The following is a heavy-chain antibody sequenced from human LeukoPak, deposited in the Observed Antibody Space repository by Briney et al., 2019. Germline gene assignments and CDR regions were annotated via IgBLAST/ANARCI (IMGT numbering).Heavy chain of an antibody. Sequence: SETLSLTCTISGASIDSYYWSWIRHPPGKGLEWIREINHSGSTNYTPSLKSRVTISVDTSKNQFSLKLSSVTAADTAVYYCARGRRRATVTRANWFDPWGQGTLVTVSS. J-gene: IGHJ5*02. CDR2: INHSGST. CDR1: GASIDSYY. V-gene: IGHV4-34*01. D-gene: IGHD4-17*01. CDR3: ARGRRRATVTRANWFDP.